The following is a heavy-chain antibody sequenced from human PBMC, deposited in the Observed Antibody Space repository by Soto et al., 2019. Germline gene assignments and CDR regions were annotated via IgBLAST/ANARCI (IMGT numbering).Heavy chain of an antibody. Sequence: LSLTCTVSGASIKTGGYSWTWIRQHPVKGLEWIGYIFYSGTTYYTPSLEGRVTMSVDLSTNQFSLRLTSVTAADTAVYYSPTKRGYGLSYFDAWSQGAVVSVSS. V-gene: IGHV4-31*03. CDR3: PTKRGYGLSYFDA. CDR1: GASIKTGGYS. CDR2: IFYSGTT. J-gene: IGHJ4*02. D-gene: IGHD6-25*01.